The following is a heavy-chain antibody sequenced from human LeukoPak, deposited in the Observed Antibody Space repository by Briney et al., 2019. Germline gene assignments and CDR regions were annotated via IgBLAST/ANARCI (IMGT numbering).Heavy chain of an antibody. CDR1: AFIFSNYG. D-gene: IGHD3-22*01. CDR2: ISYDGSNK. Sequence: GGSLRLSCAASAFIFSNYGMYWVRQAPGKGLEWVAVISYDGSNKYYADSVKGRFTISRDNSKNTLYLQMNSLRAEDTAVYYCARALYYYDSSGPEDYWGQGTLVTVSS. J-gene: IGHJ4*02. CDR3: ARALYYYDSSGPEDY. V-gene: IGHV3-30*19.